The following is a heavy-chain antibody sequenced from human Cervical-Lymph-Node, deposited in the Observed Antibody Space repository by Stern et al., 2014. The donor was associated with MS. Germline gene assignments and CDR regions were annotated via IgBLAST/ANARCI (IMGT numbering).Heavy chain of an antibody. D-gene: IGHD3-16*01. CDR3: ATSLSS. J-gene: IGHJ5*02. CDR2: LDPDNGEA. Sequence: DQLVESGAEVKKPGASVKVSCKVSGYTLRELSMHWVRQTPGKGLEWVGGLDPDNGEAIYTRAFQGRLSLTGDTSTDTAYMELSGLRSEDTAVYYCATSLSSWGQGTLVIVSS. CDR1: GYTLRELS. V-gene: IGHV1-24*01.